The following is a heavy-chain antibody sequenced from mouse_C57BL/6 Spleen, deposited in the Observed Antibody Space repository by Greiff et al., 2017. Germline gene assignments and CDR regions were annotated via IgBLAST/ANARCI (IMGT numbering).Heavy chain of an antibody. CDR1: GFSLTSYG. D-gene: IGHD1-1*01. CDR2: IWSGGST. Sequence: QVQLKQSGPGLVQPSQSLSITCTVSGFSLTSYGVHWVRQSPGKGLEWLGVIWSGGSTDYNAGFISRLSISKDNSKSQVFFKMNSLQADDTAIYYCARNFYYPYWYFDVWGTGTTVTVSS. V-gene: IGHV2-2*01. CDR3: ARNFYYPYWYFDV. J-gene: IGHJ1*03.